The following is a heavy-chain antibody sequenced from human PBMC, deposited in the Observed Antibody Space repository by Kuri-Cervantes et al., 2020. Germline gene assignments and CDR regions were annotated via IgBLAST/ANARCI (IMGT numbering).Heavy chain of an antibody. CDR1: GFTFSNYT. J-gene: IGHJ4*02. V-gene: IGHV3-21*01. D-gene: IGHD3-3*01. CDR2: ISCSSNYI. Sequence: GGSLRLSCAASGFTFSNYTMNWVRQAPGKGLEWVSSISCSSNYICYADSVKGRFTISRDNAKNSLYLQMNSLRAEDTAVYYCAKGDDFWSGRAYDYWGQGTLVTVSS. CDR3: AKGDDFWSGRAYDY.